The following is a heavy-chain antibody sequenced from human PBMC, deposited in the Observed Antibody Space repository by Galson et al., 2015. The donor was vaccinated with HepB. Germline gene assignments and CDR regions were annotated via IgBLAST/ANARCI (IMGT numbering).Heavy chain of an antibody. CDR2: IIPIFGTA. J-gene: IGHJ6*02. CDR1: GGTFSSYA. Sequence: SVKVSCKASGGTFSSYAISWVRQAPGQGLEWMGGIIPIFGTANYAQKFQGRVTITADESTSTAYMELSSLRSEDTAVYYCARLGPGGKPDFGYYYYGMDVWGQGTTVTVSS. CDR3: ARLGPGGKPDFGYYYYGMDV. D-gene: IGHD4-23*01. V-gene: IGHV1-69*13.